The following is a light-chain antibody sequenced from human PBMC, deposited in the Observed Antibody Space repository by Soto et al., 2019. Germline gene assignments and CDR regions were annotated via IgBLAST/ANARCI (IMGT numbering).Light chain of an antibody. CDR2: GAS. J-gene: IGKJ5*01. Sequence: EIVMTQSPATLSVSPGGGATLSCRASQSVSSNLAWYQQKPGQAPRLLIYGASSRATGIPDRFSGSGSGTDFTLTISRLEPEDFAMYYCQQHGSSPITFGQGTRLEIK. CDR1: QSVSSN. CDR3: QQHGSSPIT. V-gene: IGKV3-20*01.